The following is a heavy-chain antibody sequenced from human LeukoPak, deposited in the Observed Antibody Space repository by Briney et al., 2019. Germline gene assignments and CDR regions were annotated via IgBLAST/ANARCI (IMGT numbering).Heavy chain of an antibody. CDR1: GFTFSSYA. D-gene: IGHD3-22*01. J-gene: IGHJ4*02. V-gene: IGHV3-23*01. Sequence: GGSLRLSCAASGFTFSSYAMSWVRRAPGKGLEWVSAISGSGGSTYYADSVKGRFTISRDNSKNTLYLQMNSLRAEDTAVYYCAKDQLHYYDSSGYLLYWGQGTLVTVSS. CDR3: AKDQLHYYDSSGYLLY. CDR2: ISGSGGST.